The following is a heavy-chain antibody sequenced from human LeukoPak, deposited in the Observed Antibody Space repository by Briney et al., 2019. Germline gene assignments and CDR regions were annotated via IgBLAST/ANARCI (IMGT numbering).Heavy chain of an antibody. V-gene: IGHV1-2*02. J-gene: IGHJ4*02. CDR3: ARAGGRGYSYGYHDY. CDR1: GYTFTSYD. D-gene: IGHD5-18*01. CDR2: INPNSGGT. Sequence: ASVKVSCKASGYTFTSYDINWVRQAPGQGLEWMGWINPNSGGTNYAQKFQGRVTMTRDTSISTAYMELSRLRSDDTAVYYCARAGGRGYSYGYHDYWGQGTLVTVSS.